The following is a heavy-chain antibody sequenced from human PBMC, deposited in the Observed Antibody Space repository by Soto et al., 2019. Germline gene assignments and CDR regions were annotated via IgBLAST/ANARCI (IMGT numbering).Heavy chain of an antibody. Sequence: QLQLQESGPGLVKPSETLSLTCTVSGGSISSRGYYWGWIRQPPGKGLEWIGTIYYSGSTYYNPPLKSRVTIAVDTSKNPFSPKLSSVTAADPAVYYCATSNWFDPWGQGTLVTVSS. J-gene: IGHJ5*02. CDR3: ATSNWFDP. V-gene: IGHV4-39*01. CDR1: GGSISSRGYY. CDR2: IYYSGST.